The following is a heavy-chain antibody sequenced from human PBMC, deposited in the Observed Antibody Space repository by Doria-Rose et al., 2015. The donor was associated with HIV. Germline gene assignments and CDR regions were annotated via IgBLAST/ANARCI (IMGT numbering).Heavy chain of an antibody. D-gene: IGHD6-13*01. J-gene: IGHJ4*02. CDR1: GVSLSSPGMG. CDR3: ARIKSSRWYHKYYFDF. Sequence: SGPVLVKPTETLTLTCTVSGVSLSSPGMGVSWIRQPPGKALEWLANTFSDDDRSYKTSLKSRLTISRGTSKSQVVLTMTDRDPVDTATYYCARIKSSRWYHKYYFDFWGQGTLVIVSA. V-gene: IGHV2-26*01. CDR2: TFSDDDR.